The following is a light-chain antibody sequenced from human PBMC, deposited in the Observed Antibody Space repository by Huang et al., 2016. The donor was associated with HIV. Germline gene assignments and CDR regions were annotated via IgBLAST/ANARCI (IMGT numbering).Light chain of an antibody. Sequence: EILLTQAPGTLSLSPGERATLSCRARQTVSRSDVVWYQQRPGQAPRLLIYGTSTRATGAPDRFSGSGSVTDFTLTINRLDPEDAAVYYCQHYSGSPPWTFGQGTRVEI. CDR3: QHYSGSPPWT. V-gene: IGKV3-20*01. CDR1: QTVSRSD. CDR2: GTS. J-gene: IGKJ1*01.